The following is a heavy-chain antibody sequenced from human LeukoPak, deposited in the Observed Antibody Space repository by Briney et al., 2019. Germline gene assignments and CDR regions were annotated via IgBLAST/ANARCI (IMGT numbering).Heavy chain of an antibody. D-gene: IGHD4-11*01. V-gene: IGHV1-8*03. J-gene: IGHJ5*02. CDR3: ARGGTVRPRHNWFDP. CDR2: MNPNSGNT. CDR1: GYTFTSYD. Sequence: ASVKVSCKAPGYTFTSYDINWVRQATGQGLEWMGWMNPNSGNTGYAQKFQGRVTITRNTSMSTAYMELSSLRSEDTAVYYCARGGTVRPRHNWFDPWGQGTLVTVSS.